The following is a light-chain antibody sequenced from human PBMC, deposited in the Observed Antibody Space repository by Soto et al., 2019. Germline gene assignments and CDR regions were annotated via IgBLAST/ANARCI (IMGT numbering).Light chain of an antibody. CDR3: SSYTSSSTL. CDR1: SSDVGGYNY. J-gene: IGLJ1*01. V-gene: IGLV2-14*01. Sequence: QSVLTQPASVSGSPGQSITISCTGTSSDVGGYNYVSWYQQHPGKAPKLMIYEVSNRSSGVSNRFSGSKSGNTASLTISGLQAEDEADYYCSSYTSSSTLFGTGTKVTVL. CDR2: EVS.